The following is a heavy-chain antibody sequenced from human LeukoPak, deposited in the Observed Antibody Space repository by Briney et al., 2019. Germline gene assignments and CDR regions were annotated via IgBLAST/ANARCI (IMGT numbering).Heavy chain of an antibody. D-gene: IGHD3-22*01. Sequence: GGSLRLSCAASGFTFDDYAMHWVRQAPGKGLEWVSGISWNSGSIGYADSVKGRFTISRDNAKNSLHLQMNSLRAEDTALYYCAKVYYDSSGYSDWGQGTLVTVSS. CDR3: AKVYYDSSGYSD. J-gene: IGHJ4*02. CDR1: GFTFDDYA. CDR2: ISWNSGSI. V-gene: IGHV3-9*01.